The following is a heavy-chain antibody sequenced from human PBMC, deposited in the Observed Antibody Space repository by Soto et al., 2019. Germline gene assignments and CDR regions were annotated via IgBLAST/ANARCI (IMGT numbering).Heavy chain of an antibody. V-gene: IGHV6-1*01. CDR1: GDSVSSNSAG. J-gene: IGHJ6*02. Sequence: SQTLSLTCAISGDSVSSNSAGWNWIRQTPSRGLEWLGRTYYRSKWYFNYAVSVESRITINPDTSKNQFSLKLSSVTAADTAVYYCARNSGYDYVHGMDVWGQGTTVTVSS. D-gene: IGHD5-12*01. CDR2: TYYRSKWYF. CDR3: ARNSGYDYVHGMDV.